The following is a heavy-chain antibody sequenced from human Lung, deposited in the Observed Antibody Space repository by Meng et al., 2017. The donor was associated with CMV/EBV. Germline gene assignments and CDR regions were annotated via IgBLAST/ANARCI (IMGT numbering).Heavy chain of an antibody. J-gene: IGHJ6*02. Sequence: GGSXRLXXKGSGYTFTKYWIGWVRQMPGKGLEWMGIVYPGDSDMRYSPSFQGQVTISADKSINTAYLQWSSLKASDSAMYYCARRGEDSSLPDYYFYGMDVWXQGTTVTVSS. V-gene: IGHV5-51*01. D-gene: IGHD6-6*01. CDR1: GYTFTKYW. CDR2: VYPGDSDM. CDR3: ARRGEDSSLPDYYFYGMDV.